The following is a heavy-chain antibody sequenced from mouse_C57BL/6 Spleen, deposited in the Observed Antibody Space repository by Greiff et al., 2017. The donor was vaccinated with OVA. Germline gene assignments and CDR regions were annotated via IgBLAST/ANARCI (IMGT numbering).Heavy chain of an antibody. CDR1: GYTFTSYW. V-gene: IGHV1-64*01. Sequence: VQLQQPGAELVKPGASVKLSCKASGYTFTSYWMHWVKQRPGQGLEWIGMIHPNSGSTKYNEKFKSKATLTVDKSSSTASMPLRSLPSEDSSVYYGARPGRGEWFAYWGQGTLVTVSA. CDR2: IHPNSGST. D-gene: IGHD4-1*01. J-gene: IGHJ3*01. CDR3: ARPGRGEWFAY.